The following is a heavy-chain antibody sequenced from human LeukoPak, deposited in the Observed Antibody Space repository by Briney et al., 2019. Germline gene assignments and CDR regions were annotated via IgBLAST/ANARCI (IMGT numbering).Heavy chain of an antibody. Sequence: SETLSLTCTVSRGSISIYYWSWIRQPPGKGLEWIGYIYYSGSTNYNPSLNSRVTISVDTSKNQFSLKLSSVTAADTAVYYCAGGGSVSWRKWFDPWGQGTLVTVSS. CDR2: IYYSGST. J-gene: IGHJ5*02. CDR3: AGGGSVSWRKWFDP. D-gene: IGHD2-2*01. CDR1: RGSISIYY. V-gene: IGHV4-59*01.